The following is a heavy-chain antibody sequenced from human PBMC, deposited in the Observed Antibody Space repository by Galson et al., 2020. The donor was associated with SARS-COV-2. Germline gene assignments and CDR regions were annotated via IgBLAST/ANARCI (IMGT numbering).Heavy chain of an antibody. CDR2: FDPEDGET. CDR3: ATAVAVAGKFDDYYYYYGMDV. CDR1: GYTLTELS. J-gene: IGHJ6*02. Sequence: ASVKVSCKVSGYTLTELSMHWVRQAPGKGLEWMGGFDPEDGETIYAQKFRGRVTMTEDTSTDTAYMELSSLRSEDTAVYYCATAVAVAGKFDDYYYYYGMDVWGQGTTVTVSS. D-gene: IGHD6-19*01. V-gene: IGHV1-24*01.